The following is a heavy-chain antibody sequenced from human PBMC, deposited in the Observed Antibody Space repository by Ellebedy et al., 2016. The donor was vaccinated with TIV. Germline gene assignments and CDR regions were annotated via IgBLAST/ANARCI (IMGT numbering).Heavy chain of an antibody. Sequence: GESLKISCAASGFTFSTYWMHWVRQAPGKGLVWVSRIDSGGSRTNYADSVKGRFTVSRDNAKNTLYLQMNSLRDEDTAVYYCARDRSTTNWFDPWGHGTLVTVSS. CDR2: IDSGGSRT. J-gene: IGHJ5*02. V-gene: IGHV3-74*01. CDR3: ARDRSTTNWFDP. CDR1: GFTFSTYW. D-gene: IGHD1-26*01.